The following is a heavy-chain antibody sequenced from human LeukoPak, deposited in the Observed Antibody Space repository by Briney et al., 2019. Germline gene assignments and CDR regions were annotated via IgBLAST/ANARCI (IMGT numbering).Heavy chain of an antibody. CDR1: GYTFTGYY. J-gene: IGHJ3*02. V-gene: IGHV1-2*02. CDR3: ATTLHIVVVTWHALDI. Sequence: ASVKVSCKASGYTFTGYYIHWVRQAPGQGLEWMGWINPNSGGTNYAPKFQGRVTMTRDTSISTAYMELSRLTFDDTTIYYCATTLHIVVVTWHALDIWGQGTMVTVSS. CDR2: INPNSGGT. D-gene: IGHD2-21*02.